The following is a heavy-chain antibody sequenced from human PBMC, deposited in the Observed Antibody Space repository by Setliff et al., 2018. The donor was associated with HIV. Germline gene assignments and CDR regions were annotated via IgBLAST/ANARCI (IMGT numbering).Heavy chain of an antibody. V-gene: IGHV1-18*01. D-gene: IGHD6-13*01. J-gene: IGHJ6*03. CDR3: ARVPVSRYYYYMDV. CDR2: ITASSVNT. Sequence: ASVKVSCKAPGYTFINYHITWVRQAPGQGLEWVGSITASSVNTNYTQGRVTMTTDTSTSTAYMELRSLRSGDTAVYYCARVPVSRYYYYMDVWGKGTTVTVSS. CDR1: GYTFINYH.